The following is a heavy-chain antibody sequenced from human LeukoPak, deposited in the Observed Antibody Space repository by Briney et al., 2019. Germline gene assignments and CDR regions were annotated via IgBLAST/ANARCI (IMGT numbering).Heavy chain of an antibody. CDR1: GFTFSSYA. J-gene: IGHJ4*02. CDR3: AKVGDSSGYYWSYFDY. Sequence: PGGSLRLSCAASGFTFSSYAMSWVRQAPGKGLEWVSAISGSGGSTYYADSVKGRFTISRGNSKNTLYLQMNSLRAEDTAVYYCAKVGDSSGYYWSYFDYWGQGTLVTVSS. V-gene: IGHV3-23*01. CDR2: ISGSGGST. D-gene: IGHD3-22*01.